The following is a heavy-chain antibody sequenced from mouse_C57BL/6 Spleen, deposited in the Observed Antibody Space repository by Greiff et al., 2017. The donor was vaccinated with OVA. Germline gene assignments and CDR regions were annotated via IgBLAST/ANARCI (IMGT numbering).Heavy chain of an antibody. CDR2: ISSGSSTI. CDR1: GFTFSDYG. Sequence: EVMLVESGGGLVKPGGSLKLSCAASGFTFSDYGMHWVRQAPEKGLEWVAYISSGSSTIYYAEPVKGRFTISRDNAKNTLSLQMTRLRSEDTAMYYCAMWTGSYAMDYWGQGTAVTVSS. V-gene: IGHV5-17*01. J-gene: IGHJ4*01. CDR3: AMWTGSYAMDY.